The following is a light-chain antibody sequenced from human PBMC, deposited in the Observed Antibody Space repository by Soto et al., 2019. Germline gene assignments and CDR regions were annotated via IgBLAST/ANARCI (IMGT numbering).Light chain of an antibody. CDR1: QSISRY. CDR2: AAS. V-gene: IGKV1-39*01. CDR3: QQSYSFWT. J-gene: IGKJ1*01. Sequence: DIQMTQSPSSLSASVGDRVTITCRASQSISRYLNWYQHKPGKAPNLLIYAASSLQSGVPSRFSGSGSGTDFTLTISGLQPEDFANYYCQQSYSFWTFGQGTKVEIK.